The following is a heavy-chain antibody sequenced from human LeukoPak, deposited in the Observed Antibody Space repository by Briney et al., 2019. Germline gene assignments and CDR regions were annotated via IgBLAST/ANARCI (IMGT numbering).Heavy chain of an antibody. Sequence: ASVKVSCKASGYTFTSYGISWVRQAPGQGLEWMGWINPNSGGTNYAQKFQGRVTMTRDTSISTAYMELSRLRSDDTAVYYCARARGYSYGYQGIRFDPWGQGTLVTVSS. V-gene: IGHV1-2*02. D-gene: IGHD5-18*01. CDR3: ARARGYSYGYQGIRFDP. J-gene: IGHJ5*02. CDR2: INPNSGGT. CDR1: GYTFTSYG.